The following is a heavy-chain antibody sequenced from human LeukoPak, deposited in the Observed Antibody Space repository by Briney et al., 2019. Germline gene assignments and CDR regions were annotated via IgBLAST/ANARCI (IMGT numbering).Heavy chain of an antibody. J-gene: IGHJ4*02. Sequence: PGGSLRLSCAASGFTFSSYAMHWVRQAPGKGLEWVAVISYDGSNKYYADSVKGRFTMSRDNSKNTLYLQMNSLRAEDTAVYYCAKDWTDYDFWSGYLVPYFDYWGQGTLVTVSS. V-gene: IGHV3-30-3*01. CDR1: GFTFSSYA. CDR2: ISYDGSNK. D-gene: IGHD3-3*01. CDR3: AKDWTDYDFWSGYLVPYFDY.